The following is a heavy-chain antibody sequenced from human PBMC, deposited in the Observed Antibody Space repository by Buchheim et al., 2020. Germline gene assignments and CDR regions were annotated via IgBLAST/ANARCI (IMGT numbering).Heavy chain of an antibody. V-gene: IGHV3-11*01. Sequence: QVQLVESGGGLIRPGGFLRLSCAASGFTFSDYYMNWIRQAPGKGLEWVSYISSSGYTTYYADSVRGRFTISRANPEHSLFLQMNSLRAEDTAVYYCARGGDSSGYYSIYYYMDVWGKGTT. D-gene: IGHD3-22*01. CDR2: ISSSGYTT. CDR3: ARGGDSSGYYSIYYYMDV. CDR1: GFTFSDYY. J-gene: IGHJ6*03.